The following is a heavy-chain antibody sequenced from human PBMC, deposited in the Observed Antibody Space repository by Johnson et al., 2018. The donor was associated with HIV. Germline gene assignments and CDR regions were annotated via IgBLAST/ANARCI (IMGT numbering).Heavy chain of an antibody. CDR2: ISWNSGKI. Sequence: VQLVESGGGLVQPGRSLRLSCAASGFTFDDYAMHWVWQAPGKGLEWVLGISWNSGKIDYAASVKGRFTISRDNAKNSLYLQMNSLRAEDTALYYCARTRDSRGAFDIWGQGTMVTVSS. CDR1: GFTFDDYA. CDR3: ARTRDSRGAFDI. V-gene: IGHV3-9*01. J-gene: IGHJ3*02. D-gene: IGHD6-13*01.